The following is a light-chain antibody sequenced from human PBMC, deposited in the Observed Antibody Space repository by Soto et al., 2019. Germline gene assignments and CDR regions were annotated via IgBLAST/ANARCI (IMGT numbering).Light chain of an antibody. CDR3: SSYTSSSTLSYI. V-gene: IGLV2-14*01. Sequence: LTQPASVSGSPGQSITISCTGTSSDVGGYNYVSWYQQHPGKAPKLMIYDVSNRPSGVSNRFSGSKSGNTASLTISGLQAEDEADYYCSSYTSSSTLSYIFGTGTKVTVL. CDR2: DVS. CDR1: SSDVGGYNY. J-gene: IGLJ1*01.